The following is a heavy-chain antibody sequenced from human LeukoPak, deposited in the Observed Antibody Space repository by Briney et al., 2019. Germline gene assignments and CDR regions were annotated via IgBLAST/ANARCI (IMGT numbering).Heavy chain of an antibody. CDR2: INPNSGGT. D-gene: IGHD2-15*01. V-gene: IGHV1-2*02. Sequence: ASVKVSCKASGYTFTGYYMHWARQAPGQGLEWMGWINPNSGGTNYAQKFQGRVTMTRDTSISTAYMELSRLRSDDTAVYYCARGSIVVVVAATLHVDTAMVQPGSHWGQGTLVTVSS. CDR1: GYTFTGYY. CDR3: ARGSIVVVVAATLHVDTAMVQPGSH. J-gene: IGHJ4*02.